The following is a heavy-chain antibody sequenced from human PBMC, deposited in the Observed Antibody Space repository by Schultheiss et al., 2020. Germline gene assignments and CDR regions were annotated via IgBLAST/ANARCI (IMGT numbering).Heavy chain of an antibody. D-gene: IGHD2-2*01. CDR1: GYTFTSYG. CDR3: ARYCSSTSCYRNYRNFDY. CDR2: ISAYNGNT. J-gene: IGHJ4*02. Sequence: ASVKVSCKASGYTFTSYGISWVRQAPGQGLEWMGWISAYNGNTNYAQKLQGRVTMTTDTSTSTAYMELRSLRSDDTAVYYCARYCSSTSCYRNYRNFDYWGQGNLVTVSS. V-gene: IGHV1-18*01.